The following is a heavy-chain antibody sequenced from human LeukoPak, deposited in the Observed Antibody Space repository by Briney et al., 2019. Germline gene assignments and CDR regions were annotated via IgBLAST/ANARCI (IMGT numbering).Heavy chain of an antibody. CDR2: ISSSGSTI. J-gene: IGHJ4*02. CDR3: ARTQSYCALGGPWGG. D-gene: IGHD3-16*01. Sequence: GGSLRLSCPASGFTFSDYYMSWLRQAPGKGLEWVSYISSSGSTIYYADSVKGRFTISRDNAKNSLYLQMNSLRAEDTAVYYCARTQSYCALGGPWGGWGQGTLVTVSS. CDR1: GFTFSDYY. V-gene: IGHV3-11*04.